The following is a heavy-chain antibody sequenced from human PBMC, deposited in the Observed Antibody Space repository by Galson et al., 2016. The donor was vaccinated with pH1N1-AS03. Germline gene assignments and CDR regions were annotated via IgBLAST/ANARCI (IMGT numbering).Heavy chain of an antibody. CDR2: INSRSDII. J-gene: IGHJ4*02. V-gene: IGHV3-48*02. CDR3: ARDSGYGGTFDN. CDR1: EFTFSIYH. Sequence: SLRLSCAASEFTFSIYHMSWVRQAPGKGLEWVSYINSRSDIIHYADSVRGRFTISRDNARNSLYLQMHSLRDDDTAVSYCARDSGYGGTFDNWGQGALVTVSA. D-gene: IGHD5-12*01.